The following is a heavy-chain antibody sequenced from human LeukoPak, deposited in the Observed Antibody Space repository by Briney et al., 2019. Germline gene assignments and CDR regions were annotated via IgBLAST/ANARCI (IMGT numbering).Heavy chain of an antibody. CDR1: GGSISSSSYY. CDR3: ARGYPFGELFDFPGENWFDP. J-gene: IGHJ5*02. V-gene: IGHV4-39*07. Sequence: PSETLSLTCTVSGGSISSSSYYWGWIRQPPGKGLEWIGSIYYSGSTYYNPSLKSRVTISVDTSKNQFSLKLSSVTAADTAVYYCARGYPFGELFDFPGENWFDPWGQGTLVTVSS. CDR2: IYYSGST. D-gene: IGHD3-10*01.